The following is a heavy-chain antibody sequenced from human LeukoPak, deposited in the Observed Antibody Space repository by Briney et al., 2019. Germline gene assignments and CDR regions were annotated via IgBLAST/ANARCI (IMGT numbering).Heavy chain of an antibody. D-gene: IGHD3-22*01. CDR1: GFFRSYA. J-gene: IGHJ4*02. CDR3: EGTYYYDSSDDY. Sequence: SGGSLRLSCAASGFFRSYAMSWVRQAPGKRLEWVLAISGSGTSTYYADSVKGRFTISRDNSKNTLYLQMNSLRAEDTAVYYCEGTYYYDSSDDYWGQGTLVTVSS. CDR2: ISGSGTST. V-gene: IGHV3-23*01.